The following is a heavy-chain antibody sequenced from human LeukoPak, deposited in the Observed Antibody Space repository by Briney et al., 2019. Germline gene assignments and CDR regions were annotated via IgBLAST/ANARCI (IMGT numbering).Heavy chain of an antibody. V-gene: IGHV3-23*01. Sequence: HTGGSLRLSCAASGFTFSDCYMSWIRQAPGKGLEWVSSISISGGSTYYADSVKGRFTISRDNSKNTLYLQMNSLRAEDTAVYYCARRYQDTYYYDSSGYYYDYWGQGTLVTVSS. CDR2: ISISGGST. J-gene: IGHJ4*02. D-gene: IGHD3-22*01. CDR3: ARRYQDTYYYDSSGYYYDY. CDR1: GFTFSDCY.